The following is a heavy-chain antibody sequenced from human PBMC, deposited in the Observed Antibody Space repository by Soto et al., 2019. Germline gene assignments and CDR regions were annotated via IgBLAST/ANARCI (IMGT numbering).Heavy chain of an antibody. CDR2: INHSGST. CDR3: ARGLIVVVPAALTMTDRNGYYFDY. Sequence: ASETLSLTCAVYCGSFSGYYWSWIRQPPGKGLEWIGEINHSGSTNYNPSLKSRVTISVDTSKNQFSLKLSSVTAADTAVYYCARGLIVVVPAALTMTDRNGYYFDYWGQGTLVTVSS. CDR1: CGSFSGYY. J-gene: IGHJ4*02. D-gene: IGHD2-2*01. V-gene: IGHV4-34*01.